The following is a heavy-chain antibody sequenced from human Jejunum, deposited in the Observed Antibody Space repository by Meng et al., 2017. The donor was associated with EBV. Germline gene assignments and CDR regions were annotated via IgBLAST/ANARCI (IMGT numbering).Heavy chain of an antibody. D-gene: IGHD1-26*01. CDR2: IYNSEST. J-gene: IGHJ4*02. V-gene: IGHV4-61*08. Sequence: QVQLQESGPGLVQPSETPSLTCTVSGGSVSSGGYYWSWIRQPPGKGLEWIGYIYNSESTNYKSSLKSRVTISADTSKNQFSLRLSSVTAADTAVYYCARDQNGSYFAYWGQGTLVTVSS. CDR1: GGSVSSGGYY. CDR3: ARDQNGSYFAY.